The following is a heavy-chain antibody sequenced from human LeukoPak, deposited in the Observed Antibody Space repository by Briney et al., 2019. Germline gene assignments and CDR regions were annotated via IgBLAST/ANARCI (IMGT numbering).Heavy chain of an antibody. CDR3: ARDSPPARPYYYYYYMDV. D-gene: IGHD6-6*01. CDR2: ISYDGSNN. V-gene: IGHV3-30*03. CDR1: GFTFSSYG. Sequence: GGSLRLSCVASGFTFSSYGMHWVRQAPGKGLEWVAFISYDGSNNYYADSVKGRFTISRDNSKTTLYLQMNSLRAEDTAVYYCARDSPPARPYYYYYYMDVWGKGTTVTVSS. J-gene: IGHJ6*03.